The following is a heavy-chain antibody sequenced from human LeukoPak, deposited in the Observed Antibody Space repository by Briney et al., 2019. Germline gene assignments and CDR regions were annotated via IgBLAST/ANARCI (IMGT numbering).Heavy chain of an antibody. D-gene: IGHD1/OR15-1a*01. V-gene: IGHV4-59*08. CDR1: GGSISSYY. Sequence: PSETLSLTCTVSGGSISSYYWSWIRQPPGKGLEWIGDIYYSGSTNYNPSLKSQVTISLDTSKNQFSLKLSSMTAADTAVYYCARQRVNKWNNLWSFDYWGQGTLVTVSS. CDR2: IYYSGST. CDR3: ARQRVNKWNNLWSFDY. J-gene: IGHJ4*02.